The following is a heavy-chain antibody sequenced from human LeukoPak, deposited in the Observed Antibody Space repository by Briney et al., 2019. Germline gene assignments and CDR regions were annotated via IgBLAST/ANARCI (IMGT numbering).Heavy chain of an antibody. CDR1: GGSISSYY. D-gene: IGHD1-26*01. Sequence: PSETLSLTCTVSGGSISSYYWSWIRQPPGKGLEWIGYIYYSGSTNYNPSLKSRVTISVDTSKNQFSLNLSSVTAADTAVYYCARAPPEWELLGPGYFDYRGQGTLVTVSS. CDR2: IYYSGST. CDR3: ARAPPEWELLGPGYFDY. V-gene: IGHV4-59*01. J-gene: IGHJ4*02.